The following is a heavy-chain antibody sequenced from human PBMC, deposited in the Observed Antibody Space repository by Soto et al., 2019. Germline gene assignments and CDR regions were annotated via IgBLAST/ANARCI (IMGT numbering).Heavy chain of an antibody. D-gene: IGHD1-1*01. J-gene: IGHJ4*02. CDR1: GGSIYRSGYY. Sequence: QVQLQESGPGLVKPSETLSLTCTVSGGSIYRSGYYWGWIRQPPGRGLEWIGKIDYNGVTYSNPSRKGRVTISRDTSKNQFSLKLTSVTAADTALYFCGKVLAGDTGHTDSDSWGPGTLVAVSS. V-gene: IGHV4-39*01. CDR2: IDYNGVT. CDR3: GKVLAGDTGHTDSDS.